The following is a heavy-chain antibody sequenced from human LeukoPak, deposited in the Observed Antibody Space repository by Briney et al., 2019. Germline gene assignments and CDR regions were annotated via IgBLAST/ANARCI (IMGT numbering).Heavy chain of an antibody. V-gene: IGHV3-21*01. CDR2: ISIGSSFV. J-gene: IGHJ6*02. CDR1: GFAFRNYN. CDR3: ARDNYSREPVEYNGMDV. D-gene: IGHD6-13*01. Sequence: GGSLRLSYAPSGFAFRNYNMNWVRQPPGKGLEWVASISIGSSFVYYTDSMRGRFTISRDDAKNSLYLQMDSLRVEDTAVYYCARDNYSREPVEYNGMDVWGQGTTVTVSS.